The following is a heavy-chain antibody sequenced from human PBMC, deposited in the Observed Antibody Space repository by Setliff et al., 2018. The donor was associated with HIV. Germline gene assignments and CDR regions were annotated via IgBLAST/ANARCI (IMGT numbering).Heavy chain of an antibody. V-gene: IGHV3-7*01. CDR2: LTPDGGQV. D-gene: IGHD2-2*01. CDR3: ASHCSSTSCQYDY. Sequence: HPGGSLRLSCAASGFTFSSYAMSWVRQAPGKGLEWVASLTPDGGQVYYADSVRGRFTISRDNSKNTLYLQMNSLRAEDTAVYYCASHCSSTSCQYDYWGQGTLVTVSS. J-gene: IGHJ4*02. CDR1: GFTFSSYA.